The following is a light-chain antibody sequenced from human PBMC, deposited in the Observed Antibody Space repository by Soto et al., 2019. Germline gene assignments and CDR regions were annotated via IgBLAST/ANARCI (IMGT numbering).Light chain of an antibody. J-gene: IGLJ1*01. Sequence: QSVLTQPASVSGSLGQSITISCTGTSSDVGSFNLVSWYEQHPGKAPKLMIYEVSKRPSGVSNRFSGSKSGNTASLTISGLQAEDEADYYCCSYARSSTYIFGTGTKLTVL. CDR2: EVS. CDR1: SSDVGSFNL. V-gene: IGLV2-23*02. CDR3: CSYARSSTYI.